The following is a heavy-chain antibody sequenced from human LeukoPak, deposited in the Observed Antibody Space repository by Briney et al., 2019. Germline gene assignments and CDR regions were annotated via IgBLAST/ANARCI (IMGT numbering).Heavy chain of an antibody. D-gene: IGHD3-22*01. CDR2: ISWNSGSI. Sequence: GGSLRLSCAASGFTFDDYAMHWVRQAPGKGLEWVSGISWNSGSIGYADSVKGRFTISRDNAKNSLYLQMNSLRAEDTAVYYCARGPTMKMDVWGKGTTVTVSS. J-gene: IGHJ6*04. CDR3: ARGPTMKMDV. CDR1: GFTFDDYA. V-gene: IGHV3-9*01.